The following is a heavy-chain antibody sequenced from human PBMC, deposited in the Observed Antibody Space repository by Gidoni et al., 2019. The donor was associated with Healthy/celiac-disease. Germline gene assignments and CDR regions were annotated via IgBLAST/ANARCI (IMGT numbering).Heavy chain of an antibody. CDR3: ARHKWELDSWIDI. V-gene: IGHV4-39*01. J-gene: IGHJ3*02. CDR1: GGSISSSSYY. D-gene: IGHD1-26*01. CDR2: IYYSGST. Sequence: QLQLQESGPGLVKPSETLSLTCTVSGGSISSSSYYWGWIRQPPGKGLEWIGSIYYSGSTYYNPSLKSRVTISVDTSKNQFSLKLSSVTAADTAVYYCARHKWELDSWIDIWGQGTMVTVSS.